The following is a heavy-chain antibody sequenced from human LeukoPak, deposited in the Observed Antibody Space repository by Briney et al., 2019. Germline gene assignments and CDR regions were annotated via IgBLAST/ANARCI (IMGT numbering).Heavy chain of an antibody. J-gene: IGHJ3*02. V-gene: IGHV4-4*07. CDR1: GGSISSYY. Sequence: PSETLSLTCTVSGGSISSYYWSWIRQPAGKGLEWIGRIYTSGSTNYNPSLKSRVTMSVDTSKNQFSLKLSPVTAADTAVYYCARTPRIYYYGSGSSKIDDAFDIWGQGTMVTVSS. CDR2: IYTSGST. CDR3: ARTPRIYYYGSGSSKIDDAFDI. D-gene: IGHD3-10*01.